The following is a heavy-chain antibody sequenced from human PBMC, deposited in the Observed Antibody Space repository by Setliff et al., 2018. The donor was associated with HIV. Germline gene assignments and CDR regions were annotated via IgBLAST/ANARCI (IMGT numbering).Heavy chain of an antibody. CDR2: ISPYNGHT. V-gene: IGHV1-18*01. Sequence: ASVKVSCKASGYTFLTYGISWVRQAPGHGLEWMGWISPYNGHTNYAQNFQGRVTMTTDTSTSRAYMELRSLRSDDTAVYYCARLGSGWSDSYYYAMDVWGQGTTVTVSS. CDR3: ARLGSGWSDSYYYAMDV. J-gene: IGHJ6*02. CDR1: GYTFLTYG. D-gene: IGHD6-19*01.